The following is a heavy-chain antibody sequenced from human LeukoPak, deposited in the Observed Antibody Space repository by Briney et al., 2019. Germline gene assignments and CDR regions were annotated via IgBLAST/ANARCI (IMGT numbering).Heavy chain of an antibody. Sequence: GGSLRPSCVASGFTFTNAWMSWVRQAPGKGREWVGCIISKTDGGTTDYAAPVKARFTISRDDSKNTLYLQMNSLKTEDTAVYYCTTEQQPDYYYYYGMDVWGQRTTVTVSS. CDR2: IISKTDGGTT. D-gene: IGHD6-13*01. J-gene: IGHJ6*02. CDR3: TTEQQPDYYYYYGMDV. CDR1: GFTFTNAW. V-gene: IGHV3-15*01.